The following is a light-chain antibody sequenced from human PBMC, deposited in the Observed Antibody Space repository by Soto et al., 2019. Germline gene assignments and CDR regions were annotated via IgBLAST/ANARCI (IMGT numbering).Light chain of an antibody. CDR3: QQYGRSPWT. V-gene: IGKV3-11*01. Sequence: EMVLTQSPATLSLSPGARAPLXCRASQSVSSYLAWYQQKPGQAPRLLIYDASNRATGIPARFSGSGSGTDFTLTISRLEPEDFGVYYCQQYGRSPWTFGQGTKVDIK. CDR2: DAS. CDR1: QSVSSY. J-gene: IGKJ1*01.